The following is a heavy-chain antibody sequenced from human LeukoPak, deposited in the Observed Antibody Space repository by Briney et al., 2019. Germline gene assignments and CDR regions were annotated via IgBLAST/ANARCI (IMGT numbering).Heavy chain of an antibody. D-gene: IGHD2-15*01. Sequence: GGSLRLSCAASGFTFSSYAMHWVRQAPGKGLEWVAVISYDGSNKYYADSVKGRFTISRDNSKNTLYLQMNSLRAEDTAVYYCARDPQPLLPYYFDYWGQGTLVTVSS. CDR1: GFTFSSYA. CDR3: ARDPQPLLPYYFDY. J-gene: IGHJ4*02. CDR2: ISYDGSNK. V-gene: IGHV3-30*04.